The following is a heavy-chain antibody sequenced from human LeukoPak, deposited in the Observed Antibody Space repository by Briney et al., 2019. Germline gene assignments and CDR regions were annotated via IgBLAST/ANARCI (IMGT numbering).Heavy chain of an antibody. CDR1: GGSFSGYY. CDR3: ARAPLAVASDLTNYNYYFDY. Sequence: SETLSLTCAVYGGSFSGYYWSWIRQPPGKGLEWIGEINHSGSTNYNPSLKSRVTISVDTSKNQFSLKLSSVTAADTAVYYCARAPLAVASDLTNYNYYFDYWGQGTLVTVSS. D-gene: IGHD6-19*01. V-gene: IGHV4-34*01. CDR2: INHSGST. J-gene: IGHJ4*02.